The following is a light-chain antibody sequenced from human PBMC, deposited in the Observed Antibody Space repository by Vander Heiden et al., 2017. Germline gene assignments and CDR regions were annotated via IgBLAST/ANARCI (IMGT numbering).Light chain of an antibody. J-gene: IGLJ1*01. V-gene: IGLV2-11*01. Sequence: QSLLTHPRSVSGPLGHSVTISCTGTSSDVGGYNYVSWYQQHQGKAPKLMSEDVSKRPSGVPDRFAGSKSGNKASLTISGLQAEDEADDDCCSYEGSNTFVVFGTGTKVTVL. CDR1: SSDVGGYNY. CDR2: DVS. CDR3: CSYEGSNTFVV.